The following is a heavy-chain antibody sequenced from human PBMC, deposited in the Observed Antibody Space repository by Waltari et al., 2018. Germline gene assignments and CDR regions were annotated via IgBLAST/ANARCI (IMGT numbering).Heavy chain of an antibody. CDR1: GYTFTSYD. CDR3: ARVPPPNYGSGSYYT. Sequence: QVQLVQSGAAVKKPGASVKVSCKASGYTFTSYDINCVRPAPGQGLEWMGWMNPNSGNTGYAQKFQGRVTMTRNTSVSTAYMELSSLRSEDTAVYYCARVPPPNYGSGSYYTWGQGTLVTVSS. V-gene: IGHV1-8*02. D-gene: IGHD3-10*01. J-gene: IGHJ5*02. CDR2: MNPNSGNT.